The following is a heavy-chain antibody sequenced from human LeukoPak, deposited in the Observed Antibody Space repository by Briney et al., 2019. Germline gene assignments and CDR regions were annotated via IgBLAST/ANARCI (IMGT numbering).Heavy chain of an antibody. J-gene: IGHJ6*02. Sequence: GASLRLSCAASGFTFSSYAMSWVRQAPGKGLEWVSAISGSGGSTYYADSVKGRFTISRDNSKNTLYLQMNSLRAEDTAVYYCAKGPAASDLYYYYYGMDVWGQGTTVTVSS. CDR3: AKGPAASDLYYYYYGMDV. V-gene: IGHV3-23*01. CDR1: GFTFSSYA. CDR2: ISGSGGST. D-gene: IGHD2-2*01.